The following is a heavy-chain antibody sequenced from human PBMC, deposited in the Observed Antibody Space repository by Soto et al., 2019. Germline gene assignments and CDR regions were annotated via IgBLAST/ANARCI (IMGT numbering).Heavy chain of an antibody. Sequence: ASVKVSCKASGYTFTSYGISWVRQAPGQGLEWMGWISAYNGNTNYAQKLQGRVTMTTDTSTSTAYMELRSLRSDDTAVYYCARDYDILTGPRWFDPWGQGTLVTVSS. J-gene: IGHJ5*02. CDR3: ARDYDILTGPRWFDP. V-gene: IGHV1-18*01. CDR2: ISAYNGNT. CDR1: GYTFTSYG. D-gene: IGHD3-9*01.